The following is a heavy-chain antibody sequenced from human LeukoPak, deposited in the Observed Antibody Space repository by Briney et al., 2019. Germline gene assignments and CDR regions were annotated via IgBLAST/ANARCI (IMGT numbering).Heavy chain of an antibody. Sequence: GGSLRLSRAASGFTFSSYDMHWVRQATGKGLEWVSAINDNGAGTYYADSVKGRSTISRDNSYNTVSLQMNSLRDEDTGVYYCAKGLRTGVGPYMGYHYYMDVWGKGATVTVSS. J-gene: IGHJ6*03. V-gene: IGHV3-23*01. CDR2: INDNGAGT. CDR1: GFTFSSYD. D-gene: IGHD3-16*01. CDR3: AKGLRTGVGPYMGYHYYMDV.